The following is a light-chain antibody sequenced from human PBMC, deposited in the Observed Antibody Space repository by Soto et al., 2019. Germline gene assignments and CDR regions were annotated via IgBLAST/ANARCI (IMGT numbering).Light chain of an antibody. Sequence: EIVMTQSPATLSVSPGERATLFCRASQSVSSYVAWYQQKPGQAPRLLIYGPSTRATGIPGRFSCSGSGTEFTLTVSSLQSEDFAVYYCQQYYNWPLTFGGGTKVDI. CDR2: GPS. CDR3: QQYYNWPLT. J-gene: IGKJ4*01. V-gene: IGKV3-15*01. CDR1: QSVSSY.